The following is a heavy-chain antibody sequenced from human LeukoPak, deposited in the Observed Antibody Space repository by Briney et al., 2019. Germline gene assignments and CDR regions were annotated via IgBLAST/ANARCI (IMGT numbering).Heavy chain of an antibody. CDR1: GYTLTELS. D-gene: IGHD1-26*01. CDR3: ATVFPGAGAWFDP. CDR2: FAPEDGET. V-gene: IGHV1-24*01. Sequence: ASVKVSRKVSGYTLTELSMHWVPHAPGKGHEWKGGFAPEDGETIYAQKCQGRVTMTEDTSTDAAYKELSSLRSADTAVYYCATVFPGAGAWFDPWGQGTLVTASS. J-gene: IGHJ5*02.